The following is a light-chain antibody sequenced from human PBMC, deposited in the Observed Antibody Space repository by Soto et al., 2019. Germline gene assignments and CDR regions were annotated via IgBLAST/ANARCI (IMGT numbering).Light chain of an antibody. V-gene: IGKV3-15*01. CDR1: QSVSSN. Sequence: EIVMTQSPATLSVSPGERATLSCRASQSVSSNLAWYQQKPGQAPRLLIYAASTMATGIPARFSGSGSGTDFTLTISSLQSEDFAVYYCQQYNNWPWTFGQGTKVDI. CDR2: AAS. J-gene: IGKJ1*01. CDR3: QQYNNWPWT.